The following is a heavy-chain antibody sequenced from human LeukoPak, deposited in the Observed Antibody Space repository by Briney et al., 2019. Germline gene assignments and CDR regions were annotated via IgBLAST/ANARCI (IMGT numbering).Heavy chain of an antibody. CDR1: GFTFSSYG. CDR2: IRYDGSNK. Sequence: PGGXLRLSCAASGFTFSSYGMHWVRQAPGKGLEWVAFIRYDGSNKYYADSVKGRFTISRDNSKNTLYLQMNSLRAEDTAVYYCAKDLVILMVYAKNWFDPWGQGTLVTVSS. V-gene: IGHV3-30*02. D-gene: IGHD2-8*01. J-gene: IGHJ5*02. CDR3: AKDLVILMVYAKNWFDP.